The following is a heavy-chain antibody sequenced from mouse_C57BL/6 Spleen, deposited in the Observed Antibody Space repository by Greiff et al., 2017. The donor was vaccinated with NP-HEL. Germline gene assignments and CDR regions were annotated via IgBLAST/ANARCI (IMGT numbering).Heavy chain of an antibody. J-gene: IGHJ2*01. V-gene: IGHV1-19*01. Sequence: VQLQQSGPVLVKPGASVKMSCKASGYTFTDYYMNWVKQSHGKSLEWIGVINPYNGGTSYNQKFKGKATLTVDKSSSTAYMELNSLTSEDSAVYYCARSTGTRVDYWGQGTTLTVSS. CDR2: INPYNGGT. D-gene: IGHD4-1*01. CDR3: ARSTGTRVDY. CDR1: GYTFTDYY.